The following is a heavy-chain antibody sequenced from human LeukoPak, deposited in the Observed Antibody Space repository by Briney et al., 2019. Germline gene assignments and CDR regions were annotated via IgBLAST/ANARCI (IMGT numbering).Heavy chain of an antibody. CDR1: GYTFTSYD. CDR2: MNPNSGNT. J-gene: IGHJ6*02. Sequence: ASVKVPCKASGYTFTSYDINWVRQATGQGLEWMGWMNPNSGNTGYAQKFQGRVTMTRNTSISTAYMELSSLRSEDTAVYYCARAMYYDFWSGYSPPFRYYYYGMDVWGQGTTVTVSS. V-gene: IGHV1-8*01. D-gene: IGHD3-3*01. CDR3: ARAMYYDFWSGYSPPFRYYYYGMDV.